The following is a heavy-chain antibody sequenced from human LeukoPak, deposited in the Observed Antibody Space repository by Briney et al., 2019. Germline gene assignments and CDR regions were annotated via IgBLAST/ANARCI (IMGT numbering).Heavy chain of an antibody. CDR2: INHSGST. J-gene: IGHJ4*02. D-gene: IGHD2-2*01. CDR1: GGSFSGYY. Sequence: SETLSLTCAVYGGSFSGYYWSWIRQPPGKGLEWIGEINHSGSTNYNPSLKSRVTISVDTSKNQFSLKLSSVTAADTAVYYCARGGCSSTSCYRDLGYWGQGTLVTVSS. CDR3: ARGGCSSTSCYRDLGY. V-gene: IGHV4-34*01.